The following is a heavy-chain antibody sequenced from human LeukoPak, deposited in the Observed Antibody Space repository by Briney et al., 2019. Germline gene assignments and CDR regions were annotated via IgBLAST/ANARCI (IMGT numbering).Heavy chain of an antibody. CDR1: GFTFSSYA. D-gene: IGHD3-3*01. CDR2: ISYDGSNK. J-gene: IGHJ4*02. V-gene: IGHV3-30-3*01. Sequence: GGSLRLSCAASGFTFSSYAMHWVRQAPGKGLEWVAVISYDGSNKYYADSVKGRFTISRDNSKNTLYLQMNSLRAEDTAVYYCASYDFWSGHTPNYWGQGTLVTVSS. CDR3: ASYDFWSGHTPNY.